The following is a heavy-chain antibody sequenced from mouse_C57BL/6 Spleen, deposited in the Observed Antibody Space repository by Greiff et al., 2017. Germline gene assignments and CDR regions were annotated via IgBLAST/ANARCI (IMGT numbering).Heavy chain of an antibody. CDR2: INPSNGGT. Sequence: QVQLQQPGTDLVKPGASVKLSCKASGYTFTSYWMHWVKQRPGQGLEWIGNINPSNGGTNYNEKFKSKATLTVDKSSSTAYMRLSNLTSVDSAVFYCASYVSGYPYYYASDYWGQGTSVTVSS. CDR3: ASYVSGYPYYYASDY. D-gene: IGHD3-2*02. J-gene: IGHJ4*01. CDR1: GYTFTSYW. V-gene: IGHV1-53*01.